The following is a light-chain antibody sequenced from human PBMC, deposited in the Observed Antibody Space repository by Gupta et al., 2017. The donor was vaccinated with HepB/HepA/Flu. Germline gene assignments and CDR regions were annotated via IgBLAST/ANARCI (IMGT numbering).Light chain of an antibody. Sequence: ESVLTQSPATLSLSPGERATLSCRASQSVSSYLAWYQQKPDQAPRLLIYDASNLATGLPESFSGSGSGPDFTLTNSSLEPDDFAVYYCQQRSISLTFGGGTKVEIK. CDR2: DAS. CDR3: QQRSISLT. J-gene: IGKJ4*01. CDR1: QSVSSY. V-gene: IGKV3-11*01.